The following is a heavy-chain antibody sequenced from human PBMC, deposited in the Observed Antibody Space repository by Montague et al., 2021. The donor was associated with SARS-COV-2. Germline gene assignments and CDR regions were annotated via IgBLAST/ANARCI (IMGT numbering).Heavy chain of an antibody. J-gene: IGHJ2*01. V-gene: IGHV4-59*11. CDR2: IYYDGSS. CDR1: GGSINHY. Sequence: SETLSLTCTVSGGSINHYWSWIRQPPGKGLEWIGYIYYDGSSNYNPSLRSRVTISMQTSRNQVSLRLSSVTAADMALYYCARSQWHNWYFDLWGRGTLVTVSS. D-gene: IGHD2-8*01. CDR3: ARSQWHNWYFDL.